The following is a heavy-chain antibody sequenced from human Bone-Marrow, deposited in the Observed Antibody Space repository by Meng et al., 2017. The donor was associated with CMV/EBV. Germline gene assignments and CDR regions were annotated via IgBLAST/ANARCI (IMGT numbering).Heavy chain of an antibody. J-gene: IGHJ4*02. CDR1: GFTFSSYW. CDR2: IKQDGSEK. Sequence: GESLKISCAASGFTFSSYWMSWVRQAPGKGLEWVANIKQDGSEKYYVDSVKGRFTISRDNAKNSLYLQMNNLRAEDTAVFYCATSGRGGQYYFDSWGQGTLVTVSS. D-gene: IGHD3-10*01. V-gene: IGHV3-7*03. CDR3: ATSGRGGQYYFDS.